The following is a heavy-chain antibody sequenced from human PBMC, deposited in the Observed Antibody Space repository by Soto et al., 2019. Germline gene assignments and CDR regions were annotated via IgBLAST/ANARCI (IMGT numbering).Heavy chain of an antibody. J-gene: IGHJ3*02. CDR2: ISYDGSNK. Sequence: GGSLRLSCAASGFTFSNYWLSWVRQAPGKGLEWVAVISYDGSNKYYADSVKGRFTISRDNSKNTLCLQMNSLRAEDTAVYYCASVRQEEDAFDIWGQGTMVTVSS. V-gene: IGHV3-30-3*01. CDR1: GFTFSNYW. CDR3: ASVRQEEDAFDI.